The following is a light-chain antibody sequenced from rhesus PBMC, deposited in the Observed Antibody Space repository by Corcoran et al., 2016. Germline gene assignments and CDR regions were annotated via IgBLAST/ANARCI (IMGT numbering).Light chain of an antibody. V-gene: IGLV2S7*01. Sequence: QAAPTQPHSVSGSPGQSVTISCPGTSSDVGAYNYVSWYRQSPGKAPKLMIYGVSKRPSGASDRFSGSKSGNTASLTISGLQPEDEADYYCCSFTTSSTYIFGGGTRLTVL. CDR3: CSFTTSSTYI. CDR1: SSDVGAYNY. J-gene: IGLJ1*01. CDR2: GVS.